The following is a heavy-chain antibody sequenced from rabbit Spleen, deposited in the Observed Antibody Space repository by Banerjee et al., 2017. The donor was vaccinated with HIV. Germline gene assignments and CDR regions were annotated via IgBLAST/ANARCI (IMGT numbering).Heavy chain of an antibody. V-gene: IGHV1S40*01. CDR1: GFTLSSNA. J-gene: IGHJ4*01. CDR3: ARDSYAGSNGYGYATL. Sequence: QSLEESGGDLVKPGASLTLTCTASGFTLSSNAMCWVRQAPGKRPEWIACIYGGSTNYASWAKGRFTISKTSSTTVTLQMTSLTAADTATYFCARDSYAGSNGYGYATLWGPGTLVTVS. CDR2: IYGGST. D-gene: IGHD6-1*01.